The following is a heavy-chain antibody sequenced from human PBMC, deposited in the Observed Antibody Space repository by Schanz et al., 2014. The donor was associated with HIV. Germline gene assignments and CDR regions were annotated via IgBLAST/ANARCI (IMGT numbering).Heavy chain of an antibody. Sequence: QVQLVESGGGVVQPGRSLRLSCVASGFNFNSYGMHWVRQAPGKGLEWVAVTSYDGTKKHYADSVKGRFTISRDNSKNTVYLQMNNLRAEDTAVYGCARQGLRFSFWLDYWGQGTPVTVS. CDR1: GFNFNSYG. CDR2: TSYDGTKK. J-gene: IGHJ4*02. D-gene: IGHD4-17*01. CDR3: ARQGLRFSFWLDY. V-gene: IGHV3-30*03.